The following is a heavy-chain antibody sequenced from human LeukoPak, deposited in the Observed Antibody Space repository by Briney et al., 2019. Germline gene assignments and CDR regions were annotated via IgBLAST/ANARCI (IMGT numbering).Heavy chain of an antibody. CDR1: GLIFSFYA. CDR3: AKSHDGRVVGATNFDS. CDR2: ISGNGDTT. V-gene: IGHV3-23*01. D-gene: IGHD1-26*01. Sequence: GGSLRLSCAAPGLIFSFYAMSWVRQGPGRGLEWVSAISGNGDTTYYADSVKGRFTISRDNSKNALYLHMNSLSAEDTAVYYCAKSHDGRVVGATNFDSWGQGTLVTVSS. J-gene: IGHJ4*02.